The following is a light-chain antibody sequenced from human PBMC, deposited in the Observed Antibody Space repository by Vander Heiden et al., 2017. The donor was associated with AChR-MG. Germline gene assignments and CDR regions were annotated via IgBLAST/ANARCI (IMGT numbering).Light chain of an antibody. Sequence: IVLTQSPATLSLAPGERATHSCRASQSVSSYLAGYQQKPRQAPRLLINDESNSATGSPARFSGSGSWTDVTLTISSLEHEEFAVYYCQQRSNCPRTFGQGTKVEIK. CDR2: DES. J-gene: IGKJ1*01. V-gene: IGKV3-11*01. CDR1: QSVSSY. CDR3: QQRSNCPRT.